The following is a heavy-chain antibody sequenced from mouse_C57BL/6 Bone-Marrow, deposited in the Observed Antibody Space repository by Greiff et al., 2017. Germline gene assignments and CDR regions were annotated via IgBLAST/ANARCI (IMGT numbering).Heavy chain of an antibody. CDR3: ARSKSQKRWYFDV. Sequence: QVQLQQPGAELVKPGASVKLSCKASGYTFTSYWMHWVKQRPGRGLEWIGRIVPNSGGTKYNEKFKSKATLTVDKPSSTAYMQLSSLTSEDSAVYYCARSKSQKRWYFDVWGTGTTVTVSS. J-gene: IGHJ1*03. CDR1: GYTFTSYW. CDR2: IVPNSGGT. V-gene: IGHV1-72*01.